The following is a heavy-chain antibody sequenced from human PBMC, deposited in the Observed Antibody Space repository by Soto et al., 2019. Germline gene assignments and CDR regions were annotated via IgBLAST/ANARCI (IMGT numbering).Heavy chain of an antibody. V-gene: IGHV1-3*01. CDR2: MNAGVGNT. Sequence: HVELVQSGADVKKPGASVTISCKASGYTFTDYALHWVRQAPGQRLEWMGWMNAGVGNTLYSQKFQGRITITRDASASTAYMELNSLKSEDTAIYYCARDTGYTFGSLNYWGPGTLVTVSS. CDR3: ARDTGYTFGSLNY. CDR1: GYTFTDYA. J-gene: IGHJ4*02. D-gene: IGHD5-18*01.